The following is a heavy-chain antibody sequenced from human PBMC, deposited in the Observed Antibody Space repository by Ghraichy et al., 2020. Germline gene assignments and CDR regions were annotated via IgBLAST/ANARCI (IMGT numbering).Heavy chain of an antibody. Sequence: ASVKVSCKASGYTFTSYGISWVRQAPGQGLEWMGWISAYNGNTNYAQKLQGRVTMTTDTSTSTAYMELRSLRSDDTAVYYCARDTRRYCSGGSCYGGEVYWGQGTLVTVSS. D-gene: IGHD2-15*01. J-gene: IGHJ4*02. CDR2: ISAYNGNT. CDR3: ARDTRRYCSGGSCYGGEVY. V-gene: IGHV1-18*01. CDR1: GYTFTSYG.